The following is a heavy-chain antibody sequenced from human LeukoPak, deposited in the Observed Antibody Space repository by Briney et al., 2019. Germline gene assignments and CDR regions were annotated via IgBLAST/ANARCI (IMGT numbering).Heavy chain of an antibody. CDR2: ISGSGGST. V-gene: IGHV3-23*01. Sequence: PGGSLRLSCAASGFTFSSYAMSWVRQAPGKGLEWVSAISGSGGSTYYADSVKGRFTISRDNSKNTLYLQMNSLRAEDTAVYYCAKDRAITIFGVVYAFDIWGQGTMVTVSS. J-gene: IGHJ3*02. CDR3: AKDRAITIFGVVYAFDI. CDR1: GFTFSSYA. D-gene: IGHD3-3*01.